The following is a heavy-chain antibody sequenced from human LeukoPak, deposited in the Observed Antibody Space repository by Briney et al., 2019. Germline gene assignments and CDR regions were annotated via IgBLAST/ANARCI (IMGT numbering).Heavy chain of an antibody. D-gene: IGHD5-12*01. CDR2: IKTEADGGPT. CDR1: GIALSDAW. V-gene: IGHV3-15*01. CDR3: ATDTVATNDYGLDY. Sequence: GGSLRLSCAASGIALSDAWVNWVRQAPGKGLEWVGRIKTEADGGPTDYGAPVKARFTISRDDSKNVMFLQMNSLKTEDTAVYYCATDTVATNDYGLDYWGQGTLVTVSS. J-gene: IGHJ4*02.